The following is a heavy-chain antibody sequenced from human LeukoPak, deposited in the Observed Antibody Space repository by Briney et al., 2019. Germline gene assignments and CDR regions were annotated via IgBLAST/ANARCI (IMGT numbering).Heavy chain of an antibody. Sequence: GGSLRLSCAASGFAISRNFMTWVRQAPGKGLEWVSAMSASGDETKYADSVKGRFTISRDNSKNTLFLQINRLRVDDTAVYYCARDYKADYWGQGTLVTVSS. V-gene: IGHV3-23*01. CDR1: GFAISRNF. CDR2: MSASGDET. J-gene: IGHJ4*02. D-gene: IGHD1-1*01. CDR3: ARDYKADY.